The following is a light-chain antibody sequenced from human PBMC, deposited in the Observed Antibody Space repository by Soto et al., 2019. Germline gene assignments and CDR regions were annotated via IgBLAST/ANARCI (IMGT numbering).Light chain of an antibody. CDR3: SSYPTSNTRQIV. Sequence: QSALTQPASVSGSPGQSITISCTGTSSDVGGYNYVSWYQHHPGKAPKLMIYDVSNRPSGVSNRFSGSKSGNTASLTISGLQPEDEADYCCSSYPTSNTRQIVFGTGTKVTV. V-gene: IGLV2-14*03. CDR1: SSDVGGYNY. J-gene: IGLJ1*01. CDR2: DVS.